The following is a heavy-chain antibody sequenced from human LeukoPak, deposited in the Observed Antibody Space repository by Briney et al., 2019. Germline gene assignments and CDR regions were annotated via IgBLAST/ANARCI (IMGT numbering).Heavy chain of an antibody. D-gene: IGHD6-13*01. V-gene: IGHV4-30-4*07. J-gene: IGHJ4*02. CDR1: GGSISSGGYS. CDR2: IYYSGST. Sequence: SQTLSLTCAVSGGSISSGGYSWSWLRQPPGKGLEWIGYIYYSGSTYYNPSLKSRVTISVDTSKNQFSLKLSSVTAADTAVYHCARDGAAAEDWGQGPLVTVCS. CDR3: ARDGAAAED.